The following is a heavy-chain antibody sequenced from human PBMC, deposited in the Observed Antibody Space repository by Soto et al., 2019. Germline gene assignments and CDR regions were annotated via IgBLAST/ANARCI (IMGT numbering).Heavy chain of an antibody. V-gene: IGHV4-39*01. CDR2: IYYSGST. CDR3: ARHARGSCYS. Sequence: SETLSLTCTVSGGSISRSTYYWGWIRQPPGKGLEWIGNIYYSGSTYYNPSLKSRVTISVATSKNQFSLKLSSVTAADTAMYFCARHARGSCYSWGQGTLVTSPQ. D-gene: IGHD2-15*01. J-gene: IGHJ4*02. CDR1: GGSISRSTYY.